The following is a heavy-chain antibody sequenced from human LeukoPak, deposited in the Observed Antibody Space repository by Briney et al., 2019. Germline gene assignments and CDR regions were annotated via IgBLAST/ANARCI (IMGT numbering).Heavy chain of an antibody. CDR1: GGSISSYY. CDR3: ARHSYTSTWYPYVEYYYYTDV. Sequence: PSETLSLTCTVSGGSISSYYWSWIRQPPGKGLEWIGYIYYSGSTNYNPSLKSRVTISVDTSKNQFSLKLSSVTAADTAVYYCARHSYTSTWYPYVEYYYYTDVWGKGTTVTISS. J-gene: IGHJ6*03. D-gene: IGHD6-13*01. CDR2: IYYSGST. V-gene: IGHV4-59*01.